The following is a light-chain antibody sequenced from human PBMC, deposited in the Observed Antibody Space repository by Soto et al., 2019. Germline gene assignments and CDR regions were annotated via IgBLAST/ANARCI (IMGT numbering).Light chain of an antibody. CDR3: QQYYSPPYT. V-gene: IGKV4-1*01. Sequence: DIMMTQSPDSLPVSLGERATINCKSSQSLLYSSNNKNYLAWYQHKPGQPPKLLIYWASTRESGVPDRFSGSGSGTDFTLTISSLQAEDVAVYYCQQYYSPPYTFGQGTKLEIK. J-gene: IGKJ2*01. CDR1: QSLLYSSNNKNY. CDR2: WAS.